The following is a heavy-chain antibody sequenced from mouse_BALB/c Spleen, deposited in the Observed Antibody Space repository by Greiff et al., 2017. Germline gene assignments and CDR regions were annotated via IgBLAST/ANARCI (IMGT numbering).Heavy chain of an antibody. CDR2: ISSGGSYT. Sequence: EVKLVESGGDLVKPGGSLKLSCAASGFTFSSYGMSWVRQTPDKRLEWVATISSGGSYTYYPDTVTGRFTISRDNAKNTLYLEMSSLRSEDTAMYYCARYPRYFDVWGAGTTVTVSS. CDR1: GFTFSSYG. D-gene: IGHD5-1*01. CDR3: ARYPRYFDV. V-gene: IGHV5-6*01. J-gene: IGHJ1*01.